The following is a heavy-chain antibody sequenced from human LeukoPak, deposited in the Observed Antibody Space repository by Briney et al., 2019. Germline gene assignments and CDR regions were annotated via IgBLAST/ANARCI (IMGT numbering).Heavy chain of an antibody. V-gene: IGHV3-48*03. D-gene: IGHD1-1*01. J-gene: IGHJ4*02. CDR1: GFTFSTYE. CDR2: ITDSGRTI. Sequence: GGSLRLSCAASGFTFSTYEMNWVRQAPGKGLEWVSYITDSGRTIYYADSVKGRLTISRDNAKNSLYLQMDSLRVEDTAIYYCARDPRTVRIWGQGTLVTVSS. CDR3: ARDPRTVRI.